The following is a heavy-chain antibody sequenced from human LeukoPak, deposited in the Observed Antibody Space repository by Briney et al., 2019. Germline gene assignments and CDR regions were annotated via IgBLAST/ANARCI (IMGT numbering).Heavy chain of an antibody. CDR2: IYPGDSDT. CDR1: GYSFTSYW. V-gene: IGHV5-51*01. Sequence: GESLKISCKGSGYSFTSYWIGWVRQMPGKGLDWMGIIYPGDSDTRYSPSFQGQVTISADKSISTAYLQWSSLRASDTAMYYCARRAAAAWNWFDPWGQGTLATVSS. D-gene: IGHD6-13*01. CDR3: ARRAAAAWNWFDP. J-gene: IGHJ5*02.